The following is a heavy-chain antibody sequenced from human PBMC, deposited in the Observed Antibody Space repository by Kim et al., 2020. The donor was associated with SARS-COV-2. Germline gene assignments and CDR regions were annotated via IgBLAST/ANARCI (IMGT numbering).Heavy chain of an antibody. CDR2: IYYSGST. CDR1: GGSISSSSYY. V-gene: IGHV4-39*01. D-gene: IGHD6-13*01. Sequence: SETLSLTCTVSGGSISSSSYYWGWILQPPGKGLEWIGSIYYSGSTYYNPSLKSRVTISVDTSKNQFSLKLSSVTSADTAVYYCASLSSSWYGYYFDYWGQGTLVTVSS. J-gene: IGHJ4*02. CDR3: ASLSSSWYGYYFDY.